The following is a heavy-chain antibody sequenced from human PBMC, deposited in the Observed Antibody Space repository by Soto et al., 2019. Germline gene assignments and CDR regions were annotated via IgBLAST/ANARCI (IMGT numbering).Heavy chain of an antibody. D-gene: IGHD3-16*02. V-gene: IGHV4-59*08. CDR2: IYYSGST. Sequence: SETLSLTCTVSGGSISSDSWSGFRQPPGKELKWIGYIYYSGSTNYNPSLKSRVTISVDTSKNQFSLKLSSVTAADTAVYYCARLGLVNIWGSYRYTDYYYYMDVWGKGTTVT. CDR3: ARLGLVNIWGSYRYTDYYYYMDV. J-gene: IGHJ6*03. CDR1: GGSISSDS.